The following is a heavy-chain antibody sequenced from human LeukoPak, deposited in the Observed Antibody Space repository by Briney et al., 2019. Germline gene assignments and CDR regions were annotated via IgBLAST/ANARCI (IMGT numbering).Heavy chain of an antibody. CDR1: GFTFSDAW. J-gene: IGHJ6*03. V-gene: IGHV3-15*01. CDR3: TVQAAGYYCYYYMDV. Sequence: GSLRLSCAASGFTFSDAWMSWVRQAPGKGLEWVGRIKSKTDGGTTDYAAPVKGRFTISRDDSKNTLYLQMNSLKTEDTAVYYCTVQAAGYYCYYYMDVWGKGTTVTVSS. CDR2: IKSKTDGGTT. D-gene: IGHD6-13*01.